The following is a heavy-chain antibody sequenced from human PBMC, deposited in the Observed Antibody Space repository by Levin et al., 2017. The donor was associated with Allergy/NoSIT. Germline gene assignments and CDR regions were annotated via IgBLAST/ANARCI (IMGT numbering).Heavy chain of an antibody. J-gene: IGHJ4*02. CDR1: GVTFSSYW. V-gene: IGHV3-7*01. CDR2: IKQDGSEK. D-gene: IGHD2-2*02. CDR3: ARSNFLDCSSTSGDTVNYFDY. Sequence: GGSLRLSCAASGVTFSSYWMSWVRQAPGKGLEWVANIKQDGSEKYYVDSVKGRFTISRDNAKNSLYLQMNSLRAEDTAVYYCARSNFLDCSSTSGDTVNYFDYWGQGTLVTVSS.